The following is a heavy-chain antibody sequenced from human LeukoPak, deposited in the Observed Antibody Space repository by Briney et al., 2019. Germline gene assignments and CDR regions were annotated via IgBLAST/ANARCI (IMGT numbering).Heavy chain of an antibody. CDR1: GGSFSGYY. CDR3: ARVGSGSFDY. J-gene: IGHJ4*02. Sequence: SETLSLTCAVYGGSFSGYYWSWIRQPPGKGLEWIGEINHSGSTNYNPSLKSRVTISVDTSKNQFSLKLSSVTAADTAVYYCARVGSGSFDYWGQGTLVTVSS. V-gene: IGHV4-34*01. D-gene: IGHD3-10*01. CDR2: INHSGST.